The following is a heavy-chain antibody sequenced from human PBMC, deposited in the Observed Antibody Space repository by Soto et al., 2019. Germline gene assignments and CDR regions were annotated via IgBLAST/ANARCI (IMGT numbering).Heavy chain of an antibody. V-gene: IGHV2-5*02. CDR1: GFSLSTSGVG. CDR2: IYWDDDE. J-gene: IGHJ4*02. CDR3: AHRPPASAFDY. Sequence: QITLKESGPTLVKPTQTLTLTCTFSGFSLSTSGVGVGWIRQPPGKALEWLALIYWDDDERYSPSLESRLTITKDTPKHQVVLTMTNMDPVYTATYYCAHRPPASAFDYWGQGTLVTVSS.